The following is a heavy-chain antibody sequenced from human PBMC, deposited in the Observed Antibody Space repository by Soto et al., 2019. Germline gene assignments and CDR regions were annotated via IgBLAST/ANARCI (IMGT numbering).Heavy chain of an antibody. CDR3: ASLQVPGNFDY. J-gene: IGHJ4*02. D-gene: IGHD6-13*01. CDR1: GGSITTTNYY. Sequence: QLQLQESGPGLVKPSETLSLTCTVSGGSITTTNYYWSWVRQSPRKGLEWIANIFYTGDTYYSPSLRGRVTVSVDTSKNQFSLKLSSVTAADTAMYYCASLQVPGNFDYWGQGSPVTVPS. CDR2: IFYTGDT. V-gene: IGHV4-39*01.